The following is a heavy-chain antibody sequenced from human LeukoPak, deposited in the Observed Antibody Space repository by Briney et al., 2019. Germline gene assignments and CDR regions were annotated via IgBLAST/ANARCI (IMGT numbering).Heavy chain of an antibody. V-gene: IGHV3-7*01. CDR3: AREPDNWFDP. Sequence: GGSLRLSCAASGFAFRTNWMSWVRQATGKGVQWVANKKQDGTEKFYVDSVKGRFTISRDNAKTTLYLQMDSLRVEDTAVYYCAREPDNWFDPWGQGTLVTVSS. J-gene: IGHJ5*02. CDR1: GFAFRTNW. CDR2: KKQDGTEK.